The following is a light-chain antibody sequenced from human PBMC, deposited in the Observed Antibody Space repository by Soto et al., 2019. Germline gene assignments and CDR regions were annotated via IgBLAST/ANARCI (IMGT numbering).Light chain of an antibody. J-gene: IGLJ1*01. Sequence: QSVLTQPRSVSGSSGQSVTISCTGTSSDVGRYNYVSWYQQHPGKAPKLMIFDVNKRPSGVPDRFSGSKSGNTASLTISGLQAEDEADYYCCSYAGSYTLGVFGTGTKVTVL. CDR1: SSDVGRYNY. V-gene: IGLV2-11*01. CDR3: CSYAGSYTLGV. CDR2: DVN.